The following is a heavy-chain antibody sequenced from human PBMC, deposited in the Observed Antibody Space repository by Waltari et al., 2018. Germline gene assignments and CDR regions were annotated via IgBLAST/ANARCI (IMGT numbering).Heavy chain of an antibody. V-gene: IGHV4-59*02. D-gene: IGHD2-15*01. CDR1: GRPVSNYY. Sequence: QVQLQESGPGLVKPSETLSLTCAVSGRPVSNYYWSWIRQPPGKGLEWIGYIYYSGTTNYNPSLKSRVTISVDTSKNQFSLTLRSVTAADTAVYYCARVGGRWYFPLWGRGTLVTVSS. J-gene: IGHJ2*01. CDR3: ARVGGRWYFPL. CDR2: IYYSGTT.